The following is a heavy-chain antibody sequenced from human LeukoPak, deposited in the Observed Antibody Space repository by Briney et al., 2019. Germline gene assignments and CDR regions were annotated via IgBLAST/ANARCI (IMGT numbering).Heavy chain of an antibody. J-gene: IGHJ1*01. Sequence: GGSLRLSCVASGFTLSSYNMKWVRQAPGKRLEWVSSISWRSSDIEYADSVKGRFTISRDNAKNSLYLQMNSLRAEDTAVYYCARDLYCSSTSCYPRYFQHWGQGTLVTVSS. D-gene: IGHD2-2*01. CDR3: ARDLYCSSTSCYPRYFQH. CDR2: ISWRSSDI. CDR1: GFTLSSYN. V-gene: IGHV3-21*01.